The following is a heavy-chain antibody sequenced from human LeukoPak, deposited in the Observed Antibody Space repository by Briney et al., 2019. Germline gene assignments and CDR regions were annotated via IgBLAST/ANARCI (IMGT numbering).Heavy chain of an antibody. CDR2: ISGSDGTT. CDR1: GFTVSSNY. V-gene: IGHV3-23*01. D-gene: IGHD2-2*01. J-gene: IGHJ4*02. Sequence: GGSLRLSCAGSGFTVSSNYMSWVRQAPGKGLEWVSVISGSDGTTYYADSVKGRFTISRDNSKNTLYLQMNSLRAEDTAVYHCAKRYCSGTSCSFFDYWGQGTLVTVSS. CDR3: AKRYCSGTSCSFFDY.